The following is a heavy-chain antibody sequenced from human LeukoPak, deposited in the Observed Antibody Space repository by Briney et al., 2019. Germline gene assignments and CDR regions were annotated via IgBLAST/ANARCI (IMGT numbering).Heavy chain of an antibody. V-gene: IGHV3-33*01. CDR3: TRYNNDHFDY. CDR2: IAYDGSGA. D-gene: IGHD1-14*01. Sequence: GGSLRLSCAGSGFTFGGYGMHWFRQTPGKGLEWVAVIAYDGSGAFYADSVKGRFTISRDNSKNTLSVQMDVPRAEDTAVYYCTRYNNDHFDYWGQGTLVTVSS. CDR1: GFTFGGYG. J-gene: IGHJ4*02.